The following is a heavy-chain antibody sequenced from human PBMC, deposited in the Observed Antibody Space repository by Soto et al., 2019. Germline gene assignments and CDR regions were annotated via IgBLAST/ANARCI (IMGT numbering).Heavy chain of an antibody. D-gene: IGHD1-20*01. CDR2: INTNTGNP. CDR3: ASSELYPYNWNEADYFDY. CDR1: GYTFTSYA. Sequence: ASVKVSCKASGYTFTSYAMNWVRPAPGQGLEWMGWINTNTGNPTYAQGFTGRFVFSLDTSVSTAYLQICSLKAEDTAVYYCASSELYPYNWNEADYFDYWGQGTLVTVSS. V-gene: IGHV7-4-1*01. J-gene: IGHJ4*02.